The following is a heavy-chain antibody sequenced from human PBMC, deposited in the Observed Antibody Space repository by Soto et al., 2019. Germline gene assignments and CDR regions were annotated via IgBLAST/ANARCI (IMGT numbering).Heavy chain of an antibody. CDR3: ARGGSGYTWFNEF. Sequence: QEKLVQSGAEVKKPGSSVKVSCKASGGLFSSYPISWVRQVPGQGLEWMGGIIPVFQTAYYTQRFQGRVTITADESTKTAYMDLSRLRSEDTAIYYCARGGSGYTWFNEFWGQGTLVTGSS. J-gene: IGHJ4*02. V-gene: IGHV1-69*01. D-gene: IGHD3-22*01. CDR2: IIPVFQTA. CDR1: GGLFSSYP.